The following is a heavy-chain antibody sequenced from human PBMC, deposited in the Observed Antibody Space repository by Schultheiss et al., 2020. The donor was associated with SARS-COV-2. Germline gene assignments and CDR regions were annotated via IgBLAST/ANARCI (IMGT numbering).Heavy chain of an antibody. CDR1: GGTFSSYA. CDR2: IIPIFGTA. Sequence: SVKVSCKASGGTFSSYAISWVRQAPGQGLEWMGGIIPIFGTANYAQKFQGRVTITADESTSTAYMELSSLRSEDTAVYYCARDDPHYYDSSGYGLWGQGTLVTVSS. D-gene: IGHD3-22*01. V-gene: IGHV1-69*13. J-gene: IGHJ4*02. CDR3: ARDDPHYYDSSGYGL.